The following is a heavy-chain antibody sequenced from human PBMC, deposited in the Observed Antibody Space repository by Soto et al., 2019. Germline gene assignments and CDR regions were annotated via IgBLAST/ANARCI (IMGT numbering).Heavy chain of an antibody. J-gene: IGHJ6*02. CDR1: GGSFSGYY. CDR3: ARGRYSSSWAGDYYGMDV. V-gene: IGHV4-34*01. CDR2: INHSGST. D-gene: IGHD6-13*01. Sequence: PSETLSLTCAVYGGSFSGYYWSWIRQPPGKGLEWIGEINHSGSTNYNPSLKSRVTISVDTSKNQFSLKLSSVTAADTAVYYCARGRYSSSWAGDYYGMDVWGQGTTVTVS.